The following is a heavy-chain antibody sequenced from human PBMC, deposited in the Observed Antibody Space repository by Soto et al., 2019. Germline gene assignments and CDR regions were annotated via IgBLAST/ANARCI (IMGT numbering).Heavy chain of an antibody. CDR2: IHHSGST. Sequence: QVQLQESGPGLVKPSQTLSLTCTVSGGSISNGQNFWNWIRQSPGKGLEWIGYIHHSGSTYYSPSLKSRLTISADTSKNQISLKLNSVTAADTAVYYCARDTGTYPYYFDSWGQGTLVTVSS. CDR3: ARDTGTYPYYFDS. J-gene: IGHJ4*02. D-gene: IGHD1-26*01. CDR1: GGSISNGQNF. V-gene: IGHV4-30-4*08.